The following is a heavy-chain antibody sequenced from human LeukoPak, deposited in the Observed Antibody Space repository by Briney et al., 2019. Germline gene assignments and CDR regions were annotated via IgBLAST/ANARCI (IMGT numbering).Heavy chain of an antibody. CDR3: ARGPSGRYYYMDV. V-gene: IGHV3-30*01. CDR2: ISYDGSNK. J-gene: IGHJ6*03. CDR1: GFTFSSYA. D-gene: IGHD3-10*01. Sequence: TGRSLRLSCAASGFTFSSYAMHWVRQAPGKGLEWVAVISYDGSNKYYADSVKGRFTISRDNSKNTLYLQMNSLRAEDTAVYYCARGPSGRYYYMDVWGKGTTVTVSS.